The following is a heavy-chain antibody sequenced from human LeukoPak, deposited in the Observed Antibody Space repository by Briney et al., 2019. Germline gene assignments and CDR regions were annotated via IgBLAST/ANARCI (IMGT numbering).Heavy chain of an antibody. Sequence: SETLSLTCTVSGGSISSSSYYWGWIRQPPGKGLEWIGSIYYSGSTYYNPSLKSRVTISVDTSKNQFSLKLSSVTAADTAVYYCARDHDVRLRDGYNLGILDYWGQGTLVTVSS. D-gene: IGHD5-24*01. CDR1: GGSISSSSYY. J-gene: IGHJ4*02. CDR3: ARDHDVRLRDGYNLGILDY. CDR2: IYYSGST. V-gene: IGHV4-39*07.